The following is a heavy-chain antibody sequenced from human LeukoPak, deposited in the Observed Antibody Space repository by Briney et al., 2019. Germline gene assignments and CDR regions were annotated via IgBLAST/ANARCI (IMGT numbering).Heavy chain of an antibody. V-gene: IGHV3-23*01. CDR2: ITGSGTGT. CDR3: ARARSAGLRLYYFNS. CDR1: GLTFSNYA. J-gene: IGHJ4*02. D-gene: IGHD4-17*01. Sequence: QSGGSLRLSCAASGLTFSNYAMNWVRQAPGKGLEWVSIITGSGTGTYFAGSVKGRFTISRDNSKDMLYLQMNYLRAEDTAVYYCARARSAGLRLYYFNSWGQGTLVTVSS.